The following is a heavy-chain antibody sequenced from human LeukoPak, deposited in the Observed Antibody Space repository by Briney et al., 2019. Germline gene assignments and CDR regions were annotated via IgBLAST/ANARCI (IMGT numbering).Heavy chain of an antibody. CDR3: ARDGSSQHYDSSGYYDTVYYFDY. Sequence: PSETLSLTCTVSGGFFSSNTYYWAWIRQPPGKGLEWIGSIYYSGSTSYNPSFKSRVTMSVDTSKNQFSLRLSSVTAADTAVYYCARDGSSQHYDSSGYYDTVYYFDYWGQGTLVTVSS. CDR1: GGFFSSNTYY. CDR2: IYYSGST. V-gene: IGHV4-39*02. J-gene: IGHJ4*02. D-gene: IGHD3-22*01.